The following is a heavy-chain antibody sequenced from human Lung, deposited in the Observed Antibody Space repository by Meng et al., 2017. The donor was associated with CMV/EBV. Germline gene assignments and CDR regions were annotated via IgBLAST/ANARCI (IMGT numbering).Heavy chain of an antibody. CDR2: ISSSSSYI. Sequence: GGSLRLTCAASGFSFSSYSMNWVRQTPGKGLEWVSSISSSSSYIYYADSVKGRFTISRDNAKNTLYLQMNSLRAEDTAVFYCARGCSSTSCYFEAFDIWGQGXMVTVSS. D-gene: IGHD2-2*01. CDR3: ARGCSSTSCYFEAFDI. CDR1: GFSFSSYS. J-gene: IGHJ3*02. V-gene: IGHV3-21*01.